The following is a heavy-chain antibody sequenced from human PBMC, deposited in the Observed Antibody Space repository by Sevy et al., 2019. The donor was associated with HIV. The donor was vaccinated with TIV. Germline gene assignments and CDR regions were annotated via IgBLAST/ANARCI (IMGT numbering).Heavy chain of an antibody. D-gene: IGHD7-27*01. CDR1: GFTFSSYA. Sequence: GESLKISCAASGFTFSSYAMHWVRQAPGKGLEWVAVISYDGSNKYYADSVKGRFTISRDNSKNTLYLQMNSLRAEDTAVYYCAKFAGDFPHFDFWGLGTLVTVSS. CDR3: AKFAGDFPHFDF. J-gene: IGHJ4*02. V-gene: IGHV3-30*04. CDR2: ISYDGSNK.